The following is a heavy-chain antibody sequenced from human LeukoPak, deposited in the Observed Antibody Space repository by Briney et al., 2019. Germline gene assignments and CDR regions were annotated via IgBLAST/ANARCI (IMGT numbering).Heavy chain of an antibody. D-gene: IGHD3-22*01. J-gene: IGHJ4*02. CDR1: GGSISSYY. V-gene: IGHV4-59*01. CDR3: ARVGPTYDSSGYYLGEYFDY. Sequence: SETLSLTCTVSGGSISSYYWSWIRQPPGKGLEWIGYIYYSGSTNYNPSLKSRVTISVDTSKNQFSLKLSSVTAADTAVYYCARVGPTYDSSGYYLGEYFDYWGQGTLVTVSS. CDR2: IYYSGST.